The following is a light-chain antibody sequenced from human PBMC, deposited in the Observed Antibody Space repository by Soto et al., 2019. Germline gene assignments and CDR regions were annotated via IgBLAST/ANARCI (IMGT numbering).Light chain of an antibody. CDR2: SNN. V-gene: IGLV1-47*02. Sequence: QPVLTQPPSASGTPGQRVTISCSGSSSNIGSNYVYWYQQLPGTAPKLLIYSNNQRPSGVPDRFSGSKSGTSASLAISGLRSEDEADYYCAACADSMSGYVFGTGTKVTVL. CDR1: SSNIGSNY. J-gene: IGLJ1*01. CDR3: AACADSMSGYV.